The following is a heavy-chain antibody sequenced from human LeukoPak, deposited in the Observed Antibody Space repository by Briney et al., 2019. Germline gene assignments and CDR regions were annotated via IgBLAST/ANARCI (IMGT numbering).Heavy chain of an antibody. D-gene: IGHD6-25*01. CDR2: IKQDGSER. CDR1: GFNFGRYW. CDR3: ASGVRQRQR. J-gene: IGHJ4*02. V-gene: IGHV3-7*01. Sequence: GGSLRLSCVASGFNFGRYWMNWVRQAPGKGLGWVANIKQDGSERYYVDSVKGRFTISRDNVKKSLYLQMNSLRVEDTAIYYCASGVRQRQRWGQGTLVTVSS.